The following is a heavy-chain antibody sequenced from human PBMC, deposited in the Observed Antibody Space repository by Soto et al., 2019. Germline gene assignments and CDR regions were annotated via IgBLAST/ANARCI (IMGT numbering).Heavy chain of an antibody. J-gene: IGHJ4*02. CDR3: AKDQFGGAKLEPIDY. V-gene: IGHV5-51*01. D-gene: IGHD3-16*01. CDR2: IYPGDSDT. CDR1: GYSFTSYW. Sequence: PGESLKISCKGSGYSFTSYWIGWVRQMPGKGLEWMGIIYPGDSDTRYSPSFQGRFTISRDNSKNTLYLQMNSLRAEDTAVYYCAKDQFGGAKLEPIDYWGQGTLVTVSS.